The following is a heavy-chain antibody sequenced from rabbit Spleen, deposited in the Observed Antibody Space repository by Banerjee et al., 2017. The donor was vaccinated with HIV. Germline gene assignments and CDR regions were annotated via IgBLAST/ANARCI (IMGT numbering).Heavy chain of an antibody. CDR1: GFSLSASDF. Sequence: QEQVVESGGGLVQPEGSLTLTCTASGFSLSASDFIYWVRQAPGKGLEWIACVYTGSSGNTYYASWAKGRFAISKTSSTTVTLQMTSLTAADTATYFCARGYAGYGVAGYYFNLWGPGTLVTVS. CDR2: VYTGSSGNT. V-gene: IGHV1S45*01. D-gene: IGHD7-1*01. J-gene: IGHJ4*01. CDR3: ARGYAGYGVAGYYFNL.